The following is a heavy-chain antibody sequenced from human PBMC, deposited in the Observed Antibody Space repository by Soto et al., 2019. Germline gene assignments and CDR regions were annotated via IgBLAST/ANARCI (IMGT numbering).Heavy chain of an antibody. V-gene: IGHV3-23*01. CDR1: GFTFNDYA. D-gene: IGHD2-15*01. Sequence: GGSLRLSCVAPGFTFNDYAMTWVRQAPGKGLEWVSIISGSADKTYFAESVAGRFTISRDNPKNTLYLQMNNVRAEDTAIYYCAKDAGDFRDWDCRGGSCFPDGMDVWGQGTTVTVSS. CDR2: ISGSADKT. CDR3: AKDAGDFRDWDCRGGSCFPDGMDV. J-gene: IGHJ6*02.